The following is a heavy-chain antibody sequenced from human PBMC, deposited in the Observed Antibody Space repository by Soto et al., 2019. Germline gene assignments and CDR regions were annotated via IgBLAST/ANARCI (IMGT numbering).Heavy chain of an antibody. D-gene: IGHD5-18*01. J-gene: IGHJ6*02. V-gene: IGHV4-61*01. CDR3: ARDYGYSYGAYYYYYGMDG. Sequence: QVQLQESGPGLVKPSETLSLTCTVSGGSVSSGSYYWSWIRQPPGKGLEWIGYIYYSGSTNYNPSLKSRITISVDTSKNQFSLKLSSVTAADTAVYYCARDYGYSYGAYYYYYGMDGWGQGTKVTVSS. CDR1: GGSVSSGSYY. CDR2: IYYSGST.